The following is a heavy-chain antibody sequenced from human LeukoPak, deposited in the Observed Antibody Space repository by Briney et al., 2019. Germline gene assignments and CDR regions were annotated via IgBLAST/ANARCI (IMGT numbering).Heavy chain of an antibody. V-gene: IGHV3-30*18. Sequence: PGGSLRLSCAASGFTFSSYGMHCVRQAPGKGLEWVAVISYDGSNKYYADSVKGRFTISRDNSKNTLYLQMNSLRAEDTAVYYCAKSQGYGFDYWGQGTLVTVSS. CDR2: ISYDGSNK. D-gene: IGHD5-18*01. CDR3: AKSQGYGFDY. CDR1: GFTFSSYG. J-gene: IGHJ4*02.